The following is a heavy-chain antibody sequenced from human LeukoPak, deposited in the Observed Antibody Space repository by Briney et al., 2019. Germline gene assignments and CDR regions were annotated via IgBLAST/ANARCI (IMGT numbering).Heavy chain of an antibody. CDR3: SREGAYYDSVAGYKEYYFVY. Sequence: GGSLRLSCAASGFTFSIYCMSGVPHAPGKGLEWVANIKQDGSQKYCVDSVKGRFTIPRNNPKNSLHREMHLQTAEHTPVYSCSREGAYYDSVAGYKEYYFVYGGRGTLVTVAS. J-gene: IGHJ4*02. D-gene: IGHD3-9*01. CDR1: GFTFSIYC. CDR2: IKQDGSQK. V-gene: IGHV3-7*01.